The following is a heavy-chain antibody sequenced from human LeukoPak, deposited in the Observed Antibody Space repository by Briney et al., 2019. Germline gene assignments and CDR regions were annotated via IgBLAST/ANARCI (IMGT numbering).Heavy chain of an antibody. CDR3: AKGRRSSTSCSLDY. CDR2: IKEDGSEK. Sequence: GGSLSLSCAASGFTFSNYWMSWVRQAPGKGLEWVANIKEDGSEKYYVDSVKGRFTISRDNSKNTLYLQMNSLRAEDTAVYYCAKGRRSSTSCSLDYWGQGTLVTVSS. CDR1: GFTFSNYW. D-gene: IGHD2-2*01. J-gene: IGHJ4*02. V-gene: IGHV3-7*03.